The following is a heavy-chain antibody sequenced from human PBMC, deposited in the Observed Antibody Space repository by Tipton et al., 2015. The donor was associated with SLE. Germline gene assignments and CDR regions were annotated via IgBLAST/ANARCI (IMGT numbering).Heavy chain of an antibody. Sequence: TLSLTCAVSGYSISSGYYWGWIRQPPGKGLEWIGSIYGSGSSYYNPSLRSRVTISVDTSKNQFSLKLSSVTAADTAVYFRARDPPSSYYYGMDVWGRGATVTVSS. CDR3: ARDPPSSYYYGMDV. CDR2: IYGSGSS. J-gene: IGHJ6*02. D-gene: IGHD3-10*01. CDR1: GYSISSGYY. V-gene: IGHV4-38-2*02.